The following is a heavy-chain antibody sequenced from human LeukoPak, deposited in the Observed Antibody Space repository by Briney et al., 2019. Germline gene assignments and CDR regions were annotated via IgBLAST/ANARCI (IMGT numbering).Heavy chain of an antibody. V-gene: IGHV3-66*01. J-gene: IGHJ4*02. Sequence: GGSLRLSCAASGFTVSSNYMSWVRQAPGKGLEWVSVIYSGGSTYYADSVKGRFTISRDNSKNTLYLQMNSLRAEDTAVYYCARVLTMVRGVIILAYYFDYWGQGTLVTVSS. CDR3: ARVLTMVRGVIILAYYFDY. CDR2: IYSGGST. CDR1: GFTVSSNY. D-gene: IGHD3-10*01.